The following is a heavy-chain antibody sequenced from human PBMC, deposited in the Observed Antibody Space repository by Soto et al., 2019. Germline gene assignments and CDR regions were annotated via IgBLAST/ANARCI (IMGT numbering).Heavy chain of an antibody. V-gene: IGHV3-48*02. CDR3: ARVAVIGGDY. CDR1: GFTFSNYS. D-gene: IGHD3-16*01. J-gene: IGHJ4*02. CDR2: ISSSSGIT. Sequence: GGSLRLSCAVSGFTFSNYSMNWVRQAPGKGLEWVSYISSSSGITYYADSVKGRFTISRDNAKNSLYLQMNSLRDEDTAVYYCARVAVIGGDYWGQGILVTVSS.